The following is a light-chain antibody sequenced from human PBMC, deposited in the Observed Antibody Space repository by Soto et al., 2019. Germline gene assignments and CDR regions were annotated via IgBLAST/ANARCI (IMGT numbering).Light chain of an antibody. Sequence: QSALTQPASLSGSPGQSITISCTGNSSDVGGYNYVSWYQQHPGKAPKLMIYDVSNRPSGVSNRFSGSKSGNTASLTISGLQAEDEADYYCSSYTSSSTEVFGTGTKVTVL. CDR1: SSDVGGYNY. J-gene: IGLJ1*01. V-gene: IGLV2-14*01. CDR3: SSYTSSSTEV. CDR2: DVS.